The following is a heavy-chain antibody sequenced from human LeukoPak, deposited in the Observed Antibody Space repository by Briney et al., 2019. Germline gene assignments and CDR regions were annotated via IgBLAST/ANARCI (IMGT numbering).Heavy chain of an antibody. Sequence: GGSLRLSCAASGFTFSSYSMNWVRQAPGKGLEWVSSISSSSSYIYYADSVKGRFTISRDNAKNSLYLQMNSLRAEDTAVYYCARNRNYDILTGPVSLAAFDIWGQGTMVTVSS. J-gene: IGHJ3*02. CDR3: ARNRNYDILTGPVSLAAFDI. CDR2: ISSSSSYI. D-gene: IGHD3-9*01. V-gene: IGHV3-21*01. CDR1: GFTFSSYS.